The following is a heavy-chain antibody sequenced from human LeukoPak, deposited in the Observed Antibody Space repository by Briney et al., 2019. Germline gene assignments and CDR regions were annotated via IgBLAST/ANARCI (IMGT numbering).Heavy chain of an antibody. CDR1: GNTFTSYD. Sequence: ASVKVSCKASGNTFTSYDINWVRQATGQGLEWMGWINPNSGGTNYAQKFQGWVTMTRDTSISTAYMELSRLRSDTAVYYCARDYGDYNYFDYWGQGTLVTVSS. V-gene: IGHV1-2*04. J-gene: IGHJ4*02. D-gene: IGHD4-17*01. CDR3: ARDYGDYNYFDY. CDR2: INPNSGGT.